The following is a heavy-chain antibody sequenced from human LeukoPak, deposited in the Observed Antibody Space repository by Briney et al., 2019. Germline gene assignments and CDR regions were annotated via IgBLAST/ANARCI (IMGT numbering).Heavy chain of an antibody. D-gene: IGHD5-12*01. CDR3: TKWSGYGDS. CDR2: ISASGDAT. Sequence: GGSLRLSCAASGFTFSAHSMTWVRQAPGKGLEWVSGISASGDATFYADSAKGRFTISRDNSKNTVDLQMNSLRAEDTAVYYCTKWSGYGDSWGQGTLVTVSS. CDR1: GFTFSAHS. J-gene: IGHJ4*02. V-gene: IGHV3-23*01.